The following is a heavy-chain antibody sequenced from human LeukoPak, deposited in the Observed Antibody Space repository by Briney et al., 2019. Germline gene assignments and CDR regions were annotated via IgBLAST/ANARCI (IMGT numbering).Heavy chain of an antibody. CDR3: VRGGPYGDYDAY. J-gene: IGHJ4*02. CDR1: GFTFSSYW. V-gene: IGHV3-21*01. Sequence: PGGSLRLSCAASGFTFSSYWMSWVRQAPGKGLEWVSSISSSSSYIYYADSVKGRFTISRDNAKNSLYLQMNSLRAEDTAVYYCVRGGPYGDYDAYWGQGTLVTVSS. CDR2: ISSSSSYI. D-gene: IGHD4-17*01.